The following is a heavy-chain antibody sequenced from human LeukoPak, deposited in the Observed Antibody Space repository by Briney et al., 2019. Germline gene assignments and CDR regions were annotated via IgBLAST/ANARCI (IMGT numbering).Heavy chain of an antibody. J-gene: IGHJ5*02. CDR1: GGSFSGYY. CDR2: INHSGST. D-gene: IGHD3-10*01. CDR3: ATMVRAKAWFDP. V-gene: IGHV4-34*01. Sequence: PSETLSLTCAVYGGSFSGYYWSWIRQPPGKGLEWIGEINHSGSTNYNPSLKSRVTISVDTSKNQFSLKLSSVTAADTAVYYCATMVRAKAWFDPWGQGTLVTVSS.